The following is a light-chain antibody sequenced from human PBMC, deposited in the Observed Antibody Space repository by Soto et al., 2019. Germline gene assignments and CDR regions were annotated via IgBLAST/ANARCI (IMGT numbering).Light chain of an antibody. CDR2: EVN. CDR3: SSFTSSITLV. CDR1: SSDVGGYNY. Sequence: QSVLTQPPSASGSPGQSVAISCTGTSSDVGGYNYVSWYQQHPGKAPKLMIYEVNKRPSGVPDRFSGSKSGNTASLTVSGLQAEDEADYYCSSFTSSITLVFGGGTKVTVL. J-gene: IGLJ2*01. V-gene: IGLV2-8*01.